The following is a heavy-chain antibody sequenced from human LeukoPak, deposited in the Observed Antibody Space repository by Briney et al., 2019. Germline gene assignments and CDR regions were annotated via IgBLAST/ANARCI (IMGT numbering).Heavy chain of an antibody. CDR1: GFTFTDYW. CDR3: GRVGYTSATVYC. V-gene: IGHV3-7*01. Sequence: PGGSLRLSCEACGFTFTDYWMSWVHQAPRKGLEWVAHINQDGSEKNYVHSLKGRFTISRDNVKNSLFLQKNFLSGAGTAVYLCGRVGYTSATVYCWGPGTLVTVSS. CDR2: INQDGSEK. J-gene: IGHJ4*02. D-gene: IGHD2-15*01.